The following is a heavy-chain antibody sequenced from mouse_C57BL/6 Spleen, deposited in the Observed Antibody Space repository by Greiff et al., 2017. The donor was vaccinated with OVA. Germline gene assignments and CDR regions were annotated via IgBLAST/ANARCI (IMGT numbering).Heavy chain of an antibody. CDR1: GFTFNTYA. J-gene: IGHJ1*03. CDR2: IRSKSSNYAT. CDR3: VRSGYGYSAGYFDV. D-gene: IGHD2-2*01. Sequence: EVMLVESGGGLVQPKGSLKLSCAASGFTFNTYAMHWVRQAPGKGLEWVGRIRSKSSNYATYYADSVKDRFTISRDDSQSMLYLQMNNLKTEDTAMYYCVRSGYGYSAGYFDVWGTGTTVTVSS. V-gene: IGHV10-3*01.